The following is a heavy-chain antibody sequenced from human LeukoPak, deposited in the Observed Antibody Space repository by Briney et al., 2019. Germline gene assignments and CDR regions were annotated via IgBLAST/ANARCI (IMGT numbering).Heavy chain of an antibody. D-gene: IGHD3-10*01. CDR3: ARHFRGSGLYYFDY. Sequence: PSETLSLTCTVSGGSISSYYWSWIRQPAGKGLEWIGRIYSSGSTNYNPSLKSRVTMSVDTSKNQFSLKLSSVTAADTAVYYCARHFRGSGLYYFDYWGQGTLVTVSS. J-gene: IGHJ4*02. CDR1: GGSISSYY. CDR2: IYSSGST. V-gene: IGHV4-4*07.